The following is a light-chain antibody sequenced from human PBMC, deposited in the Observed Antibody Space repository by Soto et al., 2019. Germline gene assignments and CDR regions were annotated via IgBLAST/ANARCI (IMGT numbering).Light chain of an antibody. V-gene: IGLV2-23*01. CDR1: SSDVGGYDL. J-gene: IGLJ1*01. CDR3: CSYAVVSTYV. Sequence: SVLTXPASVSGSPGQSITISCTGTSSDVGGYDLVSWYQQHPGKAPKLIIYEGSKRPSGISNRFSGSKSGNTASLTISGLQAEDEADYYCCSYAVVSTYVFGTGTKVTVL. CDR2: EGS.